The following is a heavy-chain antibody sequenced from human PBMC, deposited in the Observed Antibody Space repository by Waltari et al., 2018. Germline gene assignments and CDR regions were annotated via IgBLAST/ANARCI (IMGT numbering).Heavy chain of an antibody. CDR3: AKDMGWELLTGGLGDY. Sequence: EVQLVESGGGLVQPGRSLRLSCAASGFTFDDYAMHWVRQAPGKGLEWVSGISWNSGSIGYADSVKGRFTISRDNAKNSLYLQMNSLRAEDTALYYCAKDMGWELLTGGLGDYWGQGTLVTVSS. CDR1: GFTFDDYA. CDR2: ISWNSGSI. J-gene: IGHJ4*02. V-gene: IGHV3-9*01. D-gene: IGHD1-26*01.